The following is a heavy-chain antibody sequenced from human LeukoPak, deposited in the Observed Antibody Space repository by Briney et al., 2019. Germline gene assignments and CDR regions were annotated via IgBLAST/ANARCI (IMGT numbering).Heavy chain of an antibody. CDR2: INRDGSST. J-gene: IGHJ4*02. CDR3: AKFPITMIVVVITFGY. Sequence: GGSLRLSCAASGFTFSSHWMHWVRQAPGKGLVWVSHINRDGSSTSYADSVKGRFTISRDNSKNTLYLQMNSLRAEGTAVYYCAKFPITMIVVVITFGYWGQGTLVTVSS. CDR1: GFTFSSHW. D-gene: IGHD3-22*01. V-gene: IGHV3-74*01.